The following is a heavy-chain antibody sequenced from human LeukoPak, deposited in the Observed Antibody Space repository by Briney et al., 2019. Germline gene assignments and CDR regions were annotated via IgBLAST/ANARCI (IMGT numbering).Heavy chain of an antibody. D-gene: IGHD3-3*01. J-gene: IGHJ4*02. CDR1: GYTFTSYD. CDR3: ARGGYYDFWSAVGGYFDY. Sequence: GASVKVSRKASGYTFTSYDINWVRQATGQGLEWMGWMNPNSGNTGYAQKFQGRVTITRNTSISTAYMELSSLRSEDTAVYYCARGGYYDFWSAVGGYFDYWGQGTLVTVSS. V-gene: IGHV1-8*03. CDR2: MNPNSGNT.